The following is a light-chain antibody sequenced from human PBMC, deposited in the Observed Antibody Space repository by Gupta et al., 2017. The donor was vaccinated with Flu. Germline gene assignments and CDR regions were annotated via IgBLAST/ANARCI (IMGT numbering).Light chain of an antibody. CDR3: QQYDNWPPST. J-gene: IGKJ2*01. CDR2: GAS. Sequence: IVLTQSPATLSVSPGERVTLSCGASQSVSSNLAWYQQKPGQAPRLLIYGASTRATGIPASFSGSGSGAEFTLTISSLQSEDFAVYYCQQYDNWPPSTFGQGTKLEIK. V-gene: IGKV3-15*01. CDR1: QSVSSN.